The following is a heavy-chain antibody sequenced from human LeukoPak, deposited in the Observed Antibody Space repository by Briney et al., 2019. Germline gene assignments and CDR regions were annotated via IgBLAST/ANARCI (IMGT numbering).Heavy chain of an antibody. D-gene: IGHD3-3*01. CDR1: GGSFSGYY. Sequence: SETLSLTCAVYGGSFSGYYWSWIRQPPGKGLEWIGEINHSGSTNYNPALKSRVTISVDTSKYQFSLKPSSVTAADTAVYYCARLRDYDFWSGYLYYFDYWGQGTLVTVSS. CDR3: ARLRDYDFWSGYLYYFDY. CDR2: INHSGST. J-gene: IGHJ4*02. V-gene: IGHV4-34*01.